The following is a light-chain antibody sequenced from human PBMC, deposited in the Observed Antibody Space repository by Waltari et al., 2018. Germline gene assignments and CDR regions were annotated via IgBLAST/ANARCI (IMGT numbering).Light chain of an antibody. V-gene: IGLV2-11*01. CDR1: SEAIAASHF. CDR2: NVT. J-gene: IGLJ3*02. CDR3: CSYAGPFRRWV. Sequence: QAARTRPHAVSGPPGPSVSLSCTGTSEAIAASHFVTWYQQHPAKAPNLIIFNVTQRPSGVPGHFSGSKSGNSASLTISGLQAADEADYYCCSYAGPFRRWVFGGGTKLTVL.